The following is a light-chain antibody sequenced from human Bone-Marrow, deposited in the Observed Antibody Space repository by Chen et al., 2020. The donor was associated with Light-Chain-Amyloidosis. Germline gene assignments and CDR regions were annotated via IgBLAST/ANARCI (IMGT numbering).Light chain of an antibody. CDR3: QEYGTSPLT. CDR2: GSS. CDR1: QTISSNY. J-gene: IGKJ4*01. Sequence: EIVLTQSPGTLSLSPGEGANLSCSASQTISSNYLTWYQQNVGQAPRRLLYGSSSRATGIPDRFTGSGSGTDFTLTINRLEPGDFAMYYCQEYGTSPLTFGGGTKVEIK. V-gene: IGKV3-20*01.